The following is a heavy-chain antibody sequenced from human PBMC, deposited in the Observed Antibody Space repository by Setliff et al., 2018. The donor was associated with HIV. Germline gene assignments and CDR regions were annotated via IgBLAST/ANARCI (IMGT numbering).Heavy chain of an antibody. J-gene: IGHJ4*02. Sequence: PSETLSLTCTVSGGSISSYYWSWIRQPPGKGLEWIGYIYTSGSTNYNPSLKSRVTISLDTSKNQFSLKLSSVTAADTAVYYCARSRPTVAGFYFDYWGQGTLVTVSS. V-gene: IGHV4-4*09. D-gene: IGHD4-17*01. CDR2: IYTSGST. CDR3: ARSRPTVAGFYFDY. CDR1: GGSISSYY.